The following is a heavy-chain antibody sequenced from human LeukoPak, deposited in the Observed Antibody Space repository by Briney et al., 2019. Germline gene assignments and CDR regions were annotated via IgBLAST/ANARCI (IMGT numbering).Heavy chain of an antibody. CDR2: IRYDGSNK. CDR3: AKDVYGDYSDAFDI. J-gene: IGHJ3*02. V-gene: IGHV3-30*02. CDR1: GFTFSTYG. D-gene: IGHD4-17*01. Sequence: GGSLRLSCAASGFTFSTYGMHWVRQAPGKGLEWVAFIRYDGSNKYYADSVKGRFTISRDNSKNTLYLQMNSLRPEDTAVYYCAKDVYGDYSDAFDIWGQGTMVTVSS.